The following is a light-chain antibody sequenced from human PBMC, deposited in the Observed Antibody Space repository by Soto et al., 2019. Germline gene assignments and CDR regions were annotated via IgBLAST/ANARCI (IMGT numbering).Light chain of an antibody. J-gene: IGLJ3*02. CDR2: EVS. CDR3: SSFTTSSTVL. CDR1: TSDVAGYNY. Sequence: QSALTQPASVSGSPGQAITISCTGTTSDVAGYNYVSWYQHHPGKAPKVIIYEVSNRPSGVSNRFSGSKSGNTASLTISGLQAEDEADYYCSSFTTSSTVLFGGGTKLTVL. V-gene: IGLV2-14*01.